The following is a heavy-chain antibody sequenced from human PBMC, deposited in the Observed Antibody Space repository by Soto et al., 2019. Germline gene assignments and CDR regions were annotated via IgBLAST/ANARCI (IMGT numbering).Heavy chain of an antibody. V-gene: IGHV4-59*08. CDR1: GGSISSYY. D-gene: IGHD4-17*01. Sequence: QVQLQESGPGLVKPSETLSLTCTVSGGSISSYYWSWIRQPPGKGLEWIGYIYYSGSTNYNPSLKSRAPIAVAPSMTQFSLKLSSVTAADTAFYYCPTPYGVYFDYWGQGTLVTVAS. CDR2: IYYSGST. CDR3: PTPYGVYFDY. J-gene: IGHJ4*02.